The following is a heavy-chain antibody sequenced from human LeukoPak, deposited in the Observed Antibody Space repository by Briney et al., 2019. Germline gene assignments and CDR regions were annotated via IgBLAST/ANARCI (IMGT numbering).Heavy chain of an antibody. Sequence: GGSLRLSCAASGFTFSSYGMHWVRQAPGKGLEWVAVISYDGSNKYYADSVKGRFTISRGNSKNTLYLQMNSLRAEDTAVYYCAKGAYYYDNSGYYYEYYFDYWGQGTLVTVSS. CDR3: AKGAYYYDNSGYYYEYYFDY. J-gene: IGHJ4*02. D-gene: IGHD3-22*01. CDR2: ISYDGSNK. V-gene: IGHV3-30*18. CDR1: GFTFSSYG.